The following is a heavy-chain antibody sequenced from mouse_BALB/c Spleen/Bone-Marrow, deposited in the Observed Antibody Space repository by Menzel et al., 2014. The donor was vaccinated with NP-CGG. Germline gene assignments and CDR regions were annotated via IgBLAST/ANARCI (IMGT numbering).Heavy chain of an antibody. CDR1: GFNINDTY. J-gene: IGHJ4*01. CDR2: IDPANGNT. D-gene: IGHD1-1*01. Sequence: EVQLQQSGAELVKPGDSVKLSCTASGFNINDTYMYWGKQRPEQGLEGIGRIDPANGNTKYNPKFQGKATITADTSSNTAYLQLSSLTSEDSAVYYCARYRYYGSSYAFDYWGQGTPVTVSS. CDR3: ARYRYYGSSYAFDY. V-gene: IGHV14-3*02.